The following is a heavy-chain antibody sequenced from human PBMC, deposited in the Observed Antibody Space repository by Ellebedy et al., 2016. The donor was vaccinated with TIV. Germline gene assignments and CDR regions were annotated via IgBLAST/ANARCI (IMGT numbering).Heavy chain of an antibody. CDR3: ARDVAATGPRYYGMDV. J-gene: IGHJ6*02. V-gene: IGHV1-69*10. Sequence: SVKVSCXASGGTFSSYAISWVRQAPGQGLEWMGGIIPILGIANYAQKFQGRVTITADKSTSTAYMELSSLRSEDTAVYYCARDVAATGPRYYGMDVWGQGTTVTVSS. CDR2: IIPILGIA. CDR1: GGTFSSYA. D-gene: IGHD2-15*01.